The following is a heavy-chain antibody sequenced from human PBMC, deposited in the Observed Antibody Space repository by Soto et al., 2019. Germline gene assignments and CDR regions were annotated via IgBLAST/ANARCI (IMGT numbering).Heavy chain of an antibody. Sequence: ASVKVSCKASGYTFTSYDINWVRQATGQGLEWMGWMNPNSGNTGYAQKFQGRVTMTRNTSISTAYMELSSLRSEDTAVYYCARVYCSSTSCYWYYYYMDVWGKGTTVTVSS. CDR2: MNPNSGNT. D-gene: IGHD2-2*01. CDR1: GYTFTSYD. CDR3: ARVYCSSTSCYWYYYYMDV. V-gene: IGHV1-8*01. J-gene: IGHJ6*03.